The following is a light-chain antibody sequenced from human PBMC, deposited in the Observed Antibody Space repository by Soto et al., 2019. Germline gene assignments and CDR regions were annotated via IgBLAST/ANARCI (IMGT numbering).Light chain of an antibody. CDR1: QSVSSTY. CDR3: QQYDTWPRT. J-gene: IGKJ1*01. CDR2: GAS. Sequence: EIVLTQSPGTLSLSPGERATLSCRASQSVSSTYLAWYQQKPGQAPRLLISGASSRATGIPDRFSGSGSGTDFTLTITRLEPEDFAVYYCQQYDTWPRTFGQGTKVDI. V-gene: IGKV3-20*01.